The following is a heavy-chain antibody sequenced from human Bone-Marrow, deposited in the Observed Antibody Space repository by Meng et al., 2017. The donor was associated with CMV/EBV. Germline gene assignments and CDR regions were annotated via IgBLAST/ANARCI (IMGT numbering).Heavy chain of an antibody. Sequence: GGSLRLSCAASGFTFSTYRMNWVRQAPGKGLEWVSSISSSSRYIYYADSVKGRFTISRDNAKNSLYLQMNSLRVDDTAVYYCAKDASRLGDGYNTNWGQGTLVTVSS. J-gene: IGHJ4*02. CDR2: ISSSSRYI. D-gene: IGHD5-24*01. V-gene: IGHV3-21*01. CDR1: GFTFSTYR. CDR3: AKDASRLGDGYNTN.